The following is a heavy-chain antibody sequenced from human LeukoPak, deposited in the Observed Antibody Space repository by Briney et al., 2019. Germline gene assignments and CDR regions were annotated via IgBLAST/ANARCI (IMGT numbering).Heavy chain of an antibody. V-gene: IGHV3-7*01. CDR3: ASLSDSSGYYKEADAFDI. Sequence: GGSLRLSCAASGFTFSSYWMSWVRQAPGKGLEWVANIKQDGSEKYYVDSVKGRFTISRDNAKNSLYLQMNSLRAEDTAVYYCASLSDSSGYYKEADAFDIWGQGTMVTVFS. CDR2: IKQDGSEK. J-gene: IGHJ3*02. D-gene: IGHD3-22*01. CDR1: GFTFSSYW.